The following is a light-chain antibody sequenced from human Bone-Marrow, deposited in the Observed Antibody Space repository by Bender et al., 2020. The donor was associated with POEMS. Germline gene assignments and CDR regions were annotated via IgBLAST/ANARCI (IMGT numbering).Light chain of an antibody. CDR1: SSDVGSYNL. V-gene: IGLV2-14*02. CDR2: DVT. CDR3: QSYDNSLGGWV. J-gene: IGLJ3*02. Sequence: QSALTQPASVSGSPGQSITISCTGTSSDVGSYNLVAWYQQHPGKAPKVIIYDVTKRPSGVPDRFSGSKSGNKASLTISGLQAEDEADYYCQSYDNSLGGWVFGGGTKLTVL.